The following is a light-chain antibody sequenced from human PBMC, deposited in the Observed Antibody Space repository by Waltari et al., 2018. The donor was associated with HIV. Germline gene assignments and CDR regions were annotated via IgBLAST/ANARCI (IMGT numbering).Light chain of an antibody. V-gene: IGLV3-9*01. CDR3: QIWDSNTVV. Sequence: SYELAQPLSVSVALGQTARITCGGNSIGSKSGHWYQQRPGQAPVLVIYRDNNRPSGIPERFSGSSSGNTATLTISRAQAGDESDYYCQIWDSNTVVFGGGTKLTVL. J-gene: IGLJ2*01. CDR1: SIGSKS. CDR2: RDN.